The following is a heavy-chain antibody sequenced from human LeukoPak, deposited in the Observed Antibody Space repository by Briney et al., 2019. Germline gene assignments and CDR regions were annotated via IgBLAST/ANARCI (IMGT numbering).Heavy chain of an antibody. V-gene: IGHV3-30*02. CDR2: IQNDGSNK. D-gene: IGHD4-23*01. Sequence: GGSLRLSCIASGFTFSSYGMHWVRQAPGKGLDWVAFIQNDGSNKYYADSVKGRFTISRDNSKNTLYLQMNTLRAEDTAIYYCAKDLHNYDTSSNSRGPDYWGQGTLVTVSS. CDR3: AKDLHNYDTSSNSRGPDY. J-gene: IGHJ4*02. CDR1: GFTFSSYG.